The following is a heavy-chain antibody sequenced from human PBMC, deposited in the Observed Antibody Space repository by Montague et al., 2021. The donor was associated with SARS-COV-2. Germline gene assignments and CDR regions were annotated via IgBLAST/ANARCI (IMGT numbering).Heavy chain of an antibody. CDR2: IYWDDDK. J-gene: IGHJ5*02. D-gene: IGHD6-13*01. V-gene: IGHV2-5*02. Sequence: PALVKPTQTLTLTCTFSGFSLSTSGVGVGWIRQPPGKALEWLALIYWDDDKRYSPSLKSRPTITKDTPKNQVVLTMINMDPVDTATYYCAHRPSIAAAGAFRFDPWDQGTLVTISS. CDR3: AHRPSIAAAGAFRFDP. CDR1: GFSLSTSGVG.